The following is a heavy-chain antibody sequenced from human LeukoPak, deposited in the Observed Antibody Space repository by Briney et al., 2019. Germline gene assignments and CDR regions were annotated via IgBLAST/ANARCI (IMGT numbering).Heavy chain of an antibody. D-gene: IGHD2-2*01. J-gene: IGHJ4*02. V-gene: IGHV4-34*01. CDR3: ARGSLGPAARGNYFDY. Sequence: SETLSLTCAVYGGSSSGYYWSWIRQPPGKGLEWIGEINHSGSTNYNPSLKSRVTISVDTSKNQFSLKLSSVTAADTAVYYCARGSLGPAARGNYFDYWGQGTLVTVSS. CDR2: INHSGST. CDR1: GGSSSGYY.